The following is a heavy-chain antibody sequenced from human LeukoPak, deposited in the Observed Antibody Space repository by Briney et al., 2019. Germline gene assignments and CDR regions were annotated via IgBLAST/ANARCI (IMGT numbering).Heavy chain of an antibody. CDR1: GFTFSSYG. J-gene: IGHJ4*02. CDR2: IWYDGSNK. CDR3: AKAGTVTTFCFDY. D-gene: IGHD4-17*01. Sequence: GGSLRLSCTASGFTFSSYGMHWVRQAPGKGLEWVAVIWYDGSNKYYADSVKGRFTISRDNSKNTLYLQMNSLRAEDTAVYYCAKAGTVTTFCFDYWGQGTLVTVSS. V-gene: IGHV3-33*06.